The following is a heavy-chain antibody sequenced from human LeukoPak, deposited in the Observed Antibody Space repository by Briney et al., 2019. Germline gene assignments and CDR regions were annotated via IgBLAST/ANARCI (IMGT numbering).Heavy chain of an antibody. CDR1: GFTFTSYA. Sequence: PGGSLRLSFTAPGFTFTSYAMHWVRQAPGKGLEYFSAISSNGGSTYYANSVKGRFTISRDNSKNTLYLQMGSLRAEDMAVYYCARDPGRWLQPPYYFDYWGQGTLVTVSS. CDR2: ISSNGGST. V-gene: IGHV3-64*01. D-gene: IGHD5-24*01. CDR3: ARDPGRWLQPPYYFDY. J-gene: IGHJ4*02.